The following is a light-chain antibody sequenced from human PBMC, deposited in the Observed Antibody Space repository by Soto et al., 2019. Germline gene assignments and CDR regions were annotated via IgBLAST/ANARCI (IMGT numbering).Light chain of an antibody. J-gene: IGLJ2*01. CDR3: QSYDSSLRVV. CDR2: SNN. V-gene: IGLV1-40*01. CDR1: SSNIGTGYE. Sequence: QPALTQPPSVSGAPGQRVTISCTGSSSNIGTGYEVHWYQQLPGTAPKLLIYSNNNRPSGVPDRFSGSKSGTSASLAITGLQAEDEADYYCQSYDSSLRVVFGGGTKLTVL.